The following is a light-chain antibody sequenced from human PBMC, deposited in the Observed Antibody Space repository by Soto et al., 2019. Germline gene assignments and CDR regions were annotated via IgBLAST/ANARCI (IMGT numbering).Light chain of an antibody. J-gene: IGLJ1*01. CDR2: EVS. Sequence: QSALTQAASVSGSHGQSITISCTGTSSDVGGYNYVSWYQQHPGKAPKLMIYEVSDRPSGVSNRFSGSKSGNTASLTISGRQAEDEADYYCSSYTISSTYVFGTGTKLTVL. CDR3: SSYTISSTYV. CDR1: SSDVGGYNY. V-gene: IGLV2-14*01.